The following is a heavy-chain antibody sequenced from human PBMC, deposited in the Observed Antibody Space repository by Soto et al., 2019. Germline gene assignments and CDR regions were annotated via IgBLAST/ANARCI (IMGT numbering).Heavy chain of an antibody. CDR1: GYTFTGYY. Sequence: ASVKVSCKASGYTFTGYYMHWVRQAPGQGLEWMGWINPNSGGTNYAQKFQGWVTMTRDTSISTAYMELSRLRSDDTAVYYCARDPQLLGSSGPNYFDYWGQGTLVTVSS. J-gene: IGHJ4*02. V-gene: IGHV1-2*04. CDR3: ARDPQLLGSSGPNYFDY. CDR2: INPNSGGT. D-gene: IGHD3-22*01.